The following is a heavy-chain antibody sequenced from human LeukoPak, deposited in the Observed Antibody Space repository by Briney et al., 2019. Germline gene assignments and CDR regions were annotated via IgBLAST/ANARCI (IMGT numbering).Heavy chain of an antibody. D-gene: IGHD3-22*01. V-gene: IGHV3-23*01. CDR2: ISGSGGST. CDR3: AKVNYDSSGWDAFDI. J-gene: IGHJ3*02. Sequence: GGSLRLSCAASGFTFSSYAMSWDRQAPGKGLEWVSAISGSGGSTYYADSVKGRFTISRDNSKNTLYLQMNSLRAEDTAVYYCAKVNYDSSGWDAFDIWGQGTMVTVSS. CDR1: GFTFSSYA.